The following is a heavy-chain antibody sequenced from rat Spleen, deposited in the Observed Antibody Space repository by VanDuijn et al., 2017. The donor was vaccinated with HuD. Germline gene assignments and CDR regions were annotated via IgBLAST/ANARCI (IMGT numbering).Heavy chain of an antibody. Sequence: EVQLVETGGGLVQPGKSLKLSCVGSGFTFTNYWMYWVRQAPGKGLEWVSSITNTGGSTYYPDSVKGRFTLSRDNTKSTLYLQMDSLRSEDTATYYCARPNYDGTYYYFFDYWGQGVMVTVSS. CDR3: ARPNYDGTYYYFFDY. D-gene: IGHD1-12*02. CDR2: ITNTGGST. CDR1: GFTFTNYW. J-gene: IGHJ2*01. V-gene: IGHV5-31*01.